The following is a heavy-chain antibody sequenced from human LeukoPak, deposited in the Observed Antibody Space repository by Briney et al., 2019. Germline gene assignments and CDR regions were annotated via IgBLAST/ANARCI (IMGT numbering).Heavy chain of an antibody. Sequence: GGSLRLSCAASGFTFGSYGMHWVGQAPGKGLEWVAVISYDGRSKYYSDSVKGRFTISRDDSKNTQYLQMNSLRGEDTAVYFCAKGGVATVDYLDYWGQGTLVTVSS. CDR1: GFTFGSYG. D-gene: IGHD5-12*01. CDR3: AKGGVATVDYLDY. J-gene: IGHJ4*02. CDR2: ISYDGRSK. V-gene: IGHV3-30*18.